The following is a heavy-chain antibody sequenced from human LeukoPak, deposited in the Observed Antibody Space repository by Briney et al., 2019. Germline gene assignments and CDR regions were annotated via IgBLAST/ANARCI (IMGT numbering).Heavy chain of an antibody. CDR1: GGTFSSYA. Sequence: SVKASCKASGGTFSSYAISWVRQAPGQGLEWMGGIIPIFGTANYAQKFQGRVTITADESTSTAYMELSSLRSEDTAVYYCASHRRLVSDGMDVWGQGTTVTVSS. J-gene: IGHJ6*02. CDR3: ASHRRLVSDGMDV. V-gene: IGHV1-69*13. CDR2: IIPIFGTA. D-gene: IGHD1-14*01.